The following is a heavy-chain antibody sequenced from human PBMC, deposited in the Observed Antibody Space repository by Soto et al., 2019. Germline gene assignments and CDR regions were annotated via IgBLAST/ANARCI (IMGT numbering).Heavy chain of an antibody. D-gene: IGHD1-26*01. CDR1: GYSFPSHG. CDR2: VSPYNGNT. CDR3: AGGSAVLGASYVFEF. V-gene: IGHV1-18*01. J-gene: IGHJ3*01. Sequence: QAQLVQSGAEVQNPGASVKVSCKASGYSFPSHGINWVRQAPGQGLEWMGWVSPYNGNTNYAQNLQGRVTMTTDTSTSTAYMELRSLRPDDTAVYYCAGGSAVLGASYVFEFWGKGTMVTLSS.